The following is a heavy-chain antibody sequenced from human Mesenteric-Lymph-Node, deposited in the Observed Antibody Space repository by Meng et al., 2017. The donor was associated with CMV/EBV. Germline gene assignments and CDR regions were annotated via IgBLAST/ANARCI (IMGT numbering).Heavy chain of an antibody. Sequence: SLKISCAASGFTFSSYSMNWVRQAPGKGLEWVSGISWNSGSIGYADSVKGRFTISRDNAKNSLYLQMNSLRAEDMALYYCAKELRVVGGFDYWGQGTLVTVSS. J-gene: IGHJ4*02. CDR2: ISWNSGSI. V-gene: IGHV3-9*03. CDR1: GFTFSSYS. CDR3: AKELRVVGGFDY. D-gene: IGHD1-26*01.